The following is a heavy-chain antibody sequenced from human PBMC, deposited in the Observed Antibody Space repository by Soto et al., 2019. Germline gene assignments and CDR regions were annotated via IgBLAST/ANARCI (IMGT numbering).Heavy chain of an antibody. J-gene: IGHJ4*02. V-gene: IGHV3-23*01. Sequence: LRLSCAASGFTFSSYAMSWVRQAPGKGLEWVSAISGSGGSTYYADSVKGRFTISRDNSKNALYLQMNSLRAEDTAVYYCAKARIAAAGTLSPGDYHFDYWGQFTLVTVSS. CDR1: GFTFSSYA. D-gene: IGHD6-13*01. CDR2: ISGSGGST. CDR3: AKARIAAAGTLSPGDYHFDY.